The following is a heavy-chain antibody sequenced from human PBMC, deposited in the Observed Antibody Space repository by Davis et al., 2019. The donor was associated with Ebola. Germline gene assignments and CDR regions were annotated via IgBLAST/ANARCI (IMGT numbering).Heavy chain of an antibody. CDR1: GFTFSNYV. D-gene: IGHD3-16*01. V-gene: IGHV3-23*01. CDR2: TSGNGYST. CDR3: ASRGALGGDGDDY. Sequence: GGSLRLSCAASGFTFSNYVMSWVRQAPGKGLEWVSGTSGNGYSTSYADSVKGRFTITRDNSKNSLYLQMNSLRDEDTAVYYCASRGALGGDGDDYWGQGTLVTVSS. J-gene: IGHJ4*02.